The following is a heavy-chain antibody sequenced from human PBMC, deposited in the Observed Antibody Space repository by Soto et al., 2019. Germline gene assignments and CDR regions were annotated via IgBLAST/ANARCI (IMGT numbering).Heavy chain of an antibody. CDR2: INHSGST. CDR1: GGSFSCYY. V-gene: IGHV4-34*01. J-gene: IGHJ4*02. Sequence: ASETLSLTCAVYGGSFSCYYWSWIRQPPGKGLEWIGEINHSGSTNYNPSLKSRVTISADTSKNQFSLKLSSVTAADTAVYYCATVFEYWGQGTPVTVSS. CDR3: ATVFEY.